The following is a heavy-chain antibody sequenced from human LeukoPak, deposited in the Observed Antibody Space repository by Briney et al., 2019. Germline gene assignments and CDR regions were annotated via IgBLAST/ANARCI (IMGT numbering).Heavy chain of an antibody. D-gene: IGHD6-13*01. J-gene: IGHJ4*02. CDR1: GYTFTSYY. V-gene: IGHV1-46*01. Sequence: ASVKVSCKASGYTFTSYYMHWVRQAPGQGLEWMGLINPTGGSTGYAQKFQGRVTMTRDTSISTAYMELSRLRSDDTAVYYCARVFQKQLADYWGQGTLVTVSP. CDR2: INPTGGST. CDR3: ARVFQKQLADY.